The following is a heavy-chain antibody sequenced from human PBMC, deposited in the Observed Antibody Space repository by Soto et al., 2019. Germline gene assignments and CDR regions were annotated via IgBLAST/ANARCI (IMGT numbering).Heavy chain of an antibody. Sequence: PSETLSLTCAVHGGSFSSYYWTWIRQPPGKGLEYIGEINYSGSTNNNPSLKSRVTISIDTSKKQFSLRLSSVTAADTAVYYCAIVRTGGLNGMDVWGQGTTVTVSS. CDR1: GGSFSSYY. CDR3: AIVRTGGLNGMDV. CDR2: INYSGST. D-gene: IGHD2-8*02. J-gene: IGHJ6*02. V-gene: IGHV4-34*01.